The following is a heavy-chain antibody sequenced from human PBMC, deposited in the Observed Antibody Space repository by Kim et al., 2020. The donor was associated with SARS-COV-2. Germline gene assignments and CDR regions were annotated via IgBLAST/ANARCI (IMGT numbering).Heavy chain of an antibody. D-gene: IGHD1-1*01. CDR2: ISGSGGST. CDR1: GFTFSSYA. V-gene: IGHV3-23*01. CDR3: AKDLDTKLERPDYYYYYGMDV. Sequence: GGSLRLSCAASGFTFSSYAMSWVRQAPGKGLEWVSAISGSGGSTYYADSVKGRFTISRDNSKNTLYLQMNSLRAEDTAVYYCAKDLDTKLERPDYYYYYGMDVWGQGTTVTVSS. J-gene: IGHJ6*02.